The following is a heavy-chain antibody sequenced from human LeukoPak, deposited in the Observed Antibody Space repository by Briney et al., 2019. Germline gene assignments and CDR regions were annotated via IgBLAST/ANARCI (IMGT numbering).Heavy chain of an antibody. CDR2: INHSGST. J-gene: IGHJ5*02. Sequence: PSETLSLTCAVYGGSFSGYCWSWIRQPPGKGLEWIGEINHSGSTNYNPSLKSRVTISVDTSKNQFSLKLSSVTAADTAVYYCARPLRYDSSGYYYGSYGFDPWGQGTLVTVSS. D-gene: IGHD3-22*01. CDR1: GGSFSGYC. V-gene: IGHV4-34*01. CDR3: ARPLRYDSSGYYYGSYGFDP.